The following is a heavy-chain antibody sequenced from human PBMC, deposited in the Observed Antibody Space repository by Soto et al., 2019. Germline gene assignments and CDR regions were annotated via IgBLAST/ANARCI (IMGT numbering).Heavy chain of an antibody. V-gene: IGHV1-46*01. J-gene: IGHJ4*02. CDR1: GYTFTSYY. Sequence: ASVKVSCKASGYTFTSYYMHWVRQAPGQGLEWMGIINPSGGSTSYAQKFQGRVTMTRDTSTSTVYMELSSLRSEDTAVYYCATGREIAVADPYYFDYWGQGTLVTVSS. D-gene: IGHD6-19*01. CDR2: INPSGGST. CDR3: ATGREIAVADPYYFDY.